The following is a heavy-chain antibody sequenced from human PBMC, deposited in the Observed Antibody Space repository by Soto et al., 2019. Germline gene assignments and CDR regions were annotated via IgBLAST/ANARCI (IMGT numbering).Heavy chain of an antibody. CDR2: ISGTGATS. V-gene: IGHV3-23*01. CDR3: ARCLTTVTTVFAY. CDR1: GFDFRNYA. D-gene: IGHD4-17*01. Sequence: GGSLRLSCAASGFDFRNYAMGWVRQAPGKGLEWVSTISGTGATSYYADSVKGRFTISRDNSKNTLYLQMNGLRVEDTAIYYCARCLTTVTTVFAYWGQGXLVTVYS. J-gene: IGHJ4*02.